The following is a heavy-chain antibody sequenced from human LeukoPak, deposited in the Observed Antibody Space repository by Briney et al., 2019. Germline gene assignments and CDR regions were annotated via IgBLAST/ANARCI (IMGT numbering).Heavy chain of an antibody. Sequence: KASESLSLTCTVSGGSISSGGYSRSWIRQPAGRGLEWIGRIYSSGSTNYNPSLKSRVTISVDTSKNQLSLRLTSVTAADTAVYFCARAIWFGEGHDYWGQGTLVTVSS. J-gene: IGHJ4*02. CDR2: IYSSGST. CDR1: GGSISSGGYS. V-gene: IGHV4-61*02. D-gene: IGHD3-10*01. CDR3: ARAIWFGEGHDY.